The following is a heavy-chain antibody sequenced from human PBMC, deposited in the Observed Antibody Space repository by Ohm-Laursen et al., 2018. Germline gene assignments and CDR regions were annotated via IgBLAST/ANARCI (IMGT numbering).Heavy chain of an antibody. V-gene: IGHV3-11*04. Sequence: SLRLSCAASGFTFSDYYMSWIRQAPGKGLEWVSYISSSGSTIYYADSVQGRFTISRDNAKNSLYLQMNSLRADDTAVYYCARGNDRHYYYYGMDLWGQGTTVTVSS. CDR3: ARGNDRHYYYYGMDL. J-gene: IGHJ6*02. CDR2: ISSSGSTI. CDR1: GFTFSDYY. D-gene: IGHD3-16*01.